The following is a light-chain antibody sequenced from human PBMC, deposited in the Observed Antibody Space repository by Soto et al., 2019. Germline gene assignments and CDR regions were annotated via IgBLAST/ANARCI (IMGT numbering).Light chain of an antibody. CDR2: GTS. J-gene: IGKJ4*01. CDR1: QSVSSN. Sequence: EIVMTQSPATLSESPGERDTLSCRASQSVSSNLAWYQQKRGQAPRLLIYGTSTRATGIPARFSGSGSGTEFTLTISSLQSEDFAVYYCQQYNKWPITFGGGTKVEIK. V-gene: IGKV3-15*01. CDR3: QQYNKWPIT.